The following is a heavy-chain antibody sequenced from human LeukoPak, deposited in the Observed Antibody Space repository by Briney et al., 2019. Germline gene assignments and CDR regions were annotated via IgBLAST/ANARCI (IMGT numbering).Heavy chain of an antibody. D-gene: IGHD3-16*01. Sequence: GASVKVSCKASGYTFTVFYIHWVRQAPGQGLEWMGWISPNSGDTGYAQKFQGRITITRNTPLSTVYMELNSLRSEDTAVYYCARTPPGGDVDHWGEGTLVTVSS. J-gene: IGHJ4*02. CDR1: GYTFTVFY. V-gene: IGHV1-8*03. CDR3: ARTPPGGDVDH. CDR2: ISPNSGDT.